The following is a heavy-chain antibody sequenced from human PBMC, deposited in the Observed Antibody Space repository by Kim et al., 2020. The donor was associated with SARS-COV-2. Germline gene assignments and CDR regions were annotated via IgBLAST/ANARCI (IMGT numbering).Heavy chain of an antibody. D-gene: IGHD6-13*01. V-gene: IGHV3-23*01. CDR2: ISGSGVST. CDR1: GFTFSSYA. CDR3: AKRQYSSSWYPEYYFDY. Sequence: GGSLRLSCAASGFTFSSYAMSWVRQAPGKGLEWVSAISGSGVSTYYADSVKGRFTISRDNSKNTLYLQMNSLRAEDTAVYYCAKRQYSSSWYPEYYFDYWGQGTLVTVSS. J-gene: IGHJ4*02.